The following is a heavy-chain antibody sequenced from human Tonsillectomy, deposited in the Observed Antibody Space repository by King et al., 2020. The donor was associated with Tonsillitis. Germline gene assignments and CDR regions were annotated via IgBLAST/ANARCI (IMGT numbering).Heavy chain of an antibody. J-gene: IGHJ4*02. CDR3: ARPPYATAGIDDY. CDR2: IYPGDSDT. Sequence: VQLVESGAEVKKPGESLKISCKGSGYSFTSYWIGWVRQMPGKGLEWRGIIYPGDSDTRYSPSFQGRVTISADKSVSTAYLQWSSLKASDTAMYYCARPPYATAGIDDYWGQGTLVTVSS. D-gene: IGHD6-13*01. CDR1: GYSFTSYW. V-gene: IGHV5-51*01.